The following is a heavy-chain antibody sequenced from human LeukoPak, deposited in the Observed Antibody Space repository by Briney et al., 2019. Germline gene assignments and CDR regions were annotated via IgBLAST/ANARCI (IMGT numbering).Heavy chain of an antibody. D-gene: IGHD6-19*01. Sequence: PGGSLRLSCAASGFSISNFPMNWVRQAPGKGLECVASISTRSGYIFHADSVQGRFTISRDDSQNSVYLHMHSLSVGDTAVYYCATARGDSGWTTHFGSWGPGNQVIVSS. J-gene: IGHJ4*02. CDR3: ATARGDSGWTTHFGS. CDR2: ISTRSGYI. CDR1: GFSISNFP. V-gene: IGHV3-21*01.